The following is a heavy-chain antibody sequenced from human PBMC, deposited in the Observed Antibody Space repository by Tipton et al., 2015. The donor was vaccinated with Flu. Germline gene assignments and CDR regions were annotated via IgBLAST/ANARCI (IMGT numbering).Heavy chain of an antibody. J-gene: IGHJ1*01. V-gene: IGHV3-7*01. Sequence: SLRLSCAASGFTLTDYWMSWVRQAPGKGLEWVANINQDGSQVYYLDSVKGRFTISRDNAINSVYLQMSSVSAEDMAVYHCARALGASDAHWGQGTLVTVSS. CDR1: GFTLTDYW. CDR3: ARALGASDAH. D-gene: IGHD2-2*01. CDR2: INQDGSQV.